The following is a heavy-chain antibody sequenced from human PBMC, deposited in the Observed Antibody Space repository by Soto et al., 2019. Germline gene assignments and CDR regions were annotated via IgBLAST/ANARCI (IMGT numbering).Heavy chain of an antibody. D-gene: IGHD3-10*01. CDR3: ARMVRGYYYYYYGMDV. V-gene: IGHV3-74*01. CDR1: GFTFSSYW. CDR2: INSDGSST. Sequence: GSLRLSCAASGFTFSSYWMHWFLQSAVKVLLRVSRINSDGSSTSYADSVKGRFTISRDNAKNTLYLQMNSLRAEDTAVYYCARMVRGYYYYYYGMDVWGQGTTVTVSS. J-gene: IGHJ6*02.